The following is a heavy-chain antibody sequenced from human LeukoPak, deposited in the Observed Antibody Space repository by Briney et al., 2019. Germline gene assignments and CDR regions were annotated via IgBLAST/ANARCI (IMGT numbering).Heavy chain of an antibody. J-gene: IGHJ4*02. CDR2: IYYSGST. V-gene: IGHV4-39*07. CDR1: GGSISSSSYY. CDR3: ARESFFGWSGIVQTFSYCDY. D-gene: IGHD1-26*01. Sequence: SETLSLTCTVSGGSISSSSYYWGWIRQPPGKGLEWIGSIYYSGSTYYNPSLKSRVTISVDTSKNQFSLKLSSVTAADTAVYYCARESFFGWSGIVQTFSYCDYWGQGTLVTVSS.